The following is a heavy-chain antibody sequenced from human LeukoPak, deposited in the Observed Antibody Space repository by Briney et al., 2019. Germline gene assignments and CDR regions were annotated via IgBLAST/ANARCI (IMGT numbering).Heavy chain of an antibody. V-gene: IGHV4-31*11. CDR1: GETVSSGALY. D-gene: IGHD6-6*01. J-gene: IGHJ5*02. CDR3: ARGGVAARLMYGFQNWFDP. CDR2: SYSSGST. Sequence: PSQTLSLTCAVSGETVSSGALYWSWIRQHPGMGREWVGNSYSSGSTYYNPTLRSRLTISVDTSNKQFSLKMTSVTAADMAVHYCARGGVAARLMYGFQNWFDPWGQGTLVTVSS.